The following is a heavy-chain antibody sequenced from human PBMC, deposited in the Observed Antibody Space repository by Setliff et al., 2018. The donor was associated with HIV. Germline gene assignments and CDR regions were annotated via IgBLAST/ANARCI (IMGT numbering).Heavy chain of an antibody. CDR1: GYSISSGYY. V-gene: IGHV4-38-2*01. CDR3: ARGRSCESDWCWLYYNYYYGMDV. J-gene: IGHJ6*02. Sequence: PSETLSLTCAVSGYSISSGYYWGWIRQPPGKGLEWIGSIYHSGSTYYNPSLKSRVTISVDTSKNQFSLKLSSVTAADTAVYYCARGRSCESDWCWLYYNYYYGMDVWAQGTAVTVSS. D-gene: IGHD2-8*01. CDR2: IYHSGST.